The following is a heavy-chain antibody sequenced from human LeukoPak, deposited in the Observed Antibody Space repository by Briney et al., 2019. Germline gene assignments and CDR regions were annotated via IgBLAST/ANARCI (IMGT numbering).Heavy chain of an antibody. CDR3: ARVISVAGYDY. CDR2: ISSSGSTI. Sequence: PGGSLRLSCTASGSTFTTYSMAWVRQTPGKGLEWVSYISSSGSTIYYADSVKGRFTISRDNAKNSLYLQMNSLRAEDTAVYYCARVISVAGYDYWGQGTLVTVSS. J-gene: IGHJ4*02. V-gene: IGHV3-48*04. CDR1: GSTFTTYS. D-gene: IGHD6-19*01.